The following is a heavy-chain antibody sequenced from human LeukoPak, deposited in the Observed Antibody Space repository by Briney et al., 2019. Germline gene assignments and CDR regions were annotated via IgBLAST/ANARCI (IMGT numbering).Heavy chain of an antibody. J-gene: IGHJ4*02. D-gene: IGHD3-22*01. V-gene: IGHV3-48*04. CDR2: ISSSGNTI. CDR3: ARDNYDSSTPYYFDN. Sequence: GGSLRLSCAASGFTFSSYSMNWVRQAPGKGLEWVSYISSSGNTIYYADAVKGRFTISRDNAKNSLYLQMNSLRAEDTAVYYCARDNYDSSTPYYFDNWGQGTLVTVSS. CDR1: GFTFSSYS.